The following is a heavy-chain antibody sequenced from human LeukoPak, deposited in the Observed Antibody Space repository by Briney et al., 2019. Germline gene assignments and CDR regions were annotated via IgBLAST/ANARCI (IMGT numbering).Heavy chain of an antibody. D-gene: IGHD2-15*01. J-gene: IGHJ4*02. CDR1: GYTFTSYG. V-gene: IGHV1-18*01. CDR3: ARVARGGSCPDY. CDR2: ISAYNGNT. Sequence: ASVKVSCKASGYTFTSYGISWVRQAPGQGLEWMGWISAYNGNTNYAQKLQGRVTMTTDTSTSTAYMELRSLRSDDAAVYYCARVARGGSCPDYWGQGTLLTVSS.